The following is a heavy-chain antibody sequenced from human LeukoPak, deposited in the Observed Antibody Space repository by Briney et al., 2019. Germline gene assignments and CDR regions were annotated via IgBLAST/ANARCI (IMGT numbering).Heavy chain of an antibody. J-gene: IGHJ4*02. Sequence: GRSLRLSCAASGFTFSSYGMHWVRQAPGKGREGVAVIWYDGSNKYYADSVKGRFTISRDNSKNTLYLQMNSLRAEDTAVYYCARDPRYSSSYYFDYWGQGTLVTVSS. CDR3: ARDPRYSSSYYFDY. CDR2: IWYDGSNK. D-gene: IGHD6-6*01. V-gene: IGHV3-33*01. CDR1: GFTFSSYG.